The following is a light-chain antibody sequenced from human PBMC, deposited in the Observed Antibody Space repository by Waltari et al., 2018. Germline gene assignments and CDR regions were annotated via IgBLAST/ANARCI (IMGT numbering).Light chain of an antibody. J-gene: IGLJ1*01. Sequence: QSALTQPAPVPGSPGQPITIPSPGTSSDIGKLNHVSWYQQHPRNAPKLIIFEDDKRPFGVSSRFSASKSGDTASLMVAGRQVDEEADYFCCSYAGDVTYVFGAGTKVTVL. V-gene: IGLV2-23*01. CDR3: CSYAGDVTYV. CDR1: SSDIGKLNH. CDR2: EDD.